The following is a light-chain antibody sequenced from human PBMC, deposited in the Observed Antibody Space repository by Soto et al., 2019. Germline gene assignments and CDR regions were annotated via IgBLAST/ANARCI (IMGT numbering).Light chain of an antibody. V-gene: IGKV3-15*01. Sequence: EIVMTQSPATLSVSAGERVTLSCRASQSVSTRLAWYQHKPGQSPRLLISGATTGATGIPPRFSASGSGTDFTLTVNSLQSEDIAVYYCQQYHNWPVTFGGGTKVDI. CDR1: QSVSTR. J-gene: IGKJ4*01. CDR3: QQYHNWPVT. CDR2: GAT.